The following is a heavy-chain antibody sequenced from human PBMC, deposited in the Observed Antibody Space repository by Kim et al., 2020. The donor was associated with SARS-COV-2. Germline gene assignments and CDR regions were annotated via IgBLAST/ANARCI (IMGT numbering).Heavy chain of an antibody. Sequence: GGSLRLSCAASGFTFSSYSMNWVRQAPGKGLEWVSSISSSSSYIYYADSVKGRFTISRDNAKNSLYLQMNSLRAEDTAVYYCARDPPVRGVIPYGMDVWGQGTTVTVSS. CDR1: GFTFSSYS. J-gene: IGHJ6*02. V-gene: IGHV3-21*01. CDR3: ARDPPVRGVIPYGMDV. CDR2: ISSSSSYI. D-gene: IGHD3-10*01.